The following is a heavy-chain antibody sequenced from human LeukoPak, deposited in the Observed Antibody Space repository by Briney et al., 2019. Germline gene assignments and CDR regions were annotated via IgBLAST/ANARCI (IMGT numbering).Heavy chain of an antibody. CDR3: ARVPDVFFYDSSGYLDY. D-gene: IGHD3-22*01. V-gene: IGHV4-34*01. J-gene: IGHJ4*02. CDR2: INHSGST. Sequence: SETLSLTCAVYGGSFSGYYWSWIRQPPGKGLEWIGEINHSGSTNYNPSLKSRVTISVDTSKNQFSLKLSSVTAADTAVYYCARVPDVFFYDSSGYLDYWGQGTLVTVSS. CDR1: GGSFSGYY.